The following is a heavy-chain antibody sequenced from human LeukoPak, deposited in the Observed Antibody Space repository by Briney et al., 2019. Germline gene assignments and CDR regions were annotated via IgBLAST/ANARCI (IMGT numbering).Heavy chain of an antibody. Sequence: GGSLRLSCAASGFTFSDYAMSWVRQAPGGGLEWVSAISGRGDETFHADSVKGRFTTSRDNSKNTLSLQMGSLRVEDSAVYFCAKDTSAWWYHRAYMNVWGTGTTVTVSS. CDR1: GFTFSDYA. V-gene: IGHV3-23*01. CDR2: ISGRGDET. CDR3: AKDTSAWWYHRAYMNV. D-gene: IGHD2-15*01. J-gene: IGHJ6*03.